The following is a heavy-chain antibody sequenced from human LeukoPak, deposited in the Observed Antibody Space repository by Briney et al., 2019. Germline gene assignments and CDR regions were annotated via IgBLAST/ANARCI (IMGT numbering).Heavy chain of an antibody. CDR2: ISWNSGSI. Sequence: GGSLRLSCAASGFTFDDYAMHWVRQAPGKGLEWVSGISWNSGSIGYAYSVKGRFTISRDNSKNTLYLQMNSLRAEDTAVYYCAKDHRAGSGTRKIYYYYGMDVWGQGTTVTVSS. CDR3: AKDHRAGSGTRKIYYYYGMDV. V-gene: IGHV3-9*01. J-gene: IGHJ6*02. D-gene: IGHD3-10*01. CDR1: GFTFDDYA.